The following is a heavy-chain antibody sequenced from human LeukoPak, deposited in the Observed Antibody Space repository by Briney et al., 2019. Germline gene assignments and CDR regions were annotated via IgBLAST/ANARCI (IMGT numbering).Heavy chain of an antibody. CDR1: GFTFTSYW. D-gene: IGHD3-22*01. V-gene: IGHV3-7*01. J-gene: IGHJ3*02. CDR3: ARVGGYYYDSPSADDAFDI. Sequence: PGGSLRLSCAASGFTFTSYWMSWVRQAPGKGLEWVAHINEDGSEIYYVDPVKGRFTISRDDAKNSLYLQMNSLRAEDTAVYYCARVGGYYYDSPSADDAFDIWGQGTMVTVSS. CDR2: INEDGSEI.